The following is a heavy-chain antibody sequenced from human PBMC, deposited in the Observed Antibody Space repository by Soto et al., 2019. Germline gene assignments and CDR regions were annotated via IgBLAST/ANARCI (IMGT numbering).Heavy chain of an antibody. CDR2: ISSSGSTI. CDR3: ESGSFEMTRRFDY. J-gene: IGHJ4*02. Sequence: PGGSLRLSCAASGFTFSDYYMSWIRQAPGKGLEWVSYISSSGSTIYYADSVKGRFTISRDNAKNSLYLQMNSLRAEDTAVYYCESGSFEMTRRFDYWGQGTLVTVSS. V-gene: IGHV3-11*01. D-gene: IGHD1-26*01. CDR1: GFTFSDYY.